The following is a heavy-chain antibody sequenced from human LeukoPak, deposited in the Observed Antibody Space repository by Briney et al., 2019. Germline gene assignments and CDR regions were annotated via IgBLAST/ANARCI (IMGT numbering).Heavy chain of an antibody. J-gene: IGHJ6*03. CDR2: ISSSGSTI. CDR3: ARVPGGYSSYYYYMDV. D-gene: IGHD5-18*01. Sequence: PGGSLRLSCAASGFTFSDYYMSWIRQAPGKGLEWVSYISSSGSTIYSADSVKGRFTISRDNAKNSLYLQMNSLRAEDTAVYYCARVPGGYSSYYYYMDVWGKGTTVTVSS. V-gene: IGHV3-11*04. CDR1: GFTFSDYY.